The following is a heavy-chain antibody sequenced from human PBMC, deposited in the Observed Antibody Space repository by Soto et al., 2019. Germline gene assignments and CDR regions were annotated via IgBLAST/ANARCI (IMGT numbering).Heavy chain of an antibody. Sequence: QVQLVQSGAEVKKPGASVKVSCKASGYTFTSYGISWVRQAPGQGLEWMGWISAYNGNTTYAQKLQGRVTVTTDTSTSTAYMELRSLRSDDTAVYYCARDGYYDSRGYRSYFDYWGQGTLVTVSS. CDR2: ISAYNGNT. CDR3: ARDGYYDSRGYRSYFDY. D-gene: IGHD3-22*01. CDR1: GYTFTSYG. V-gene: IGHV1-18*01. J-gene: IGHJ4*02.